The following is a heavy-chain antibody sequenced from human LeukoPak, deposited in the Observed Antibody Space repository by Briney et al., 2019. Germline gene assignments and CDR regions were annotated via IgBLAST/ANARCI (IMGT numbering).Heavy chain of an antibody. CDR1: GGSISSGSYY. Sequence: SQTLSLTCTVSGGSISSGSYYWSWIRQPAGKGVEWIGRIYTSGSTNYNPSLKSRVTISVDTSKNQFSLKLSSVTAADTAVYYCAREPSYYYYGMDVWGQGTTVTVSS. V-gene: IGHV4-61*02. J-gene: IGHJ6*02. CDR3: AREPSYYYYGMDV. CDR2: IYTSGST.